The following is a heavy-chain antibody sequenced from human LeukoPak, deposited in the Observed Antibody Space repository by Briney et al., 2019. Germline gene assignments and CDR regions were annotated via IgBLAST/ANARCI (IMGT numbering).Heavy chain of an antibody. CDR1: GLTFSSYA. CDR3: ARECSAYYDFWSGYYRNDAFDI. J-gene: IGHJ3*02. Sequence: PGGSLRLSCAASGLTFSSYAMSWVRQAPGKGLEWVSAISGSGGSTYYADSVKGRFTISRDNSKNTLYLQMNSLRAEDTAVYYCARECSAYYDFWSGYYRNDAFDIWGQGTMVTVSS. V-gene: IGHV3-23*01. D-gene: IGHD3-3*01. CDR2: ISGSGGST.